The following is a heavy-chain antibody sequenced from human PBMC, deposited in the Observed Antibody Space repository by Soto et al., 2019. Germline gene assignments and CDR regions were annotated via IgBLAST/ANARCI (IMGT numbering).Heavy chain of an antibody. Sequence: GGSVNVSCKVSGYTLTELSMHWVRQAPGKGLEWMGGFDPEDGETIYAQKFQGRVTMTEDTSTDTAYMELSSLRSEDTAVYYCATASGASSGPENWFDPWGQGTLVTVSS. CDR1: GYTLTELS. J-gene: IGHJ5*02. V-gene: IGHV1-24*01. CDR3: ATASGASSGPENWFDP. CDR2: FDPEDGET. D-gene: IGHD6-19*01.